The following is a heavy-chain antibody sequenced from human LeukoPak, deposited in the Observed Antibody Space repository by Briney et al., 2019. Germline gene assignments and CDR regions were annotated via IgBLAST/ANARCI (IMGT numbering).Heavy chain of an antibody. D-gene: IGHD3-9*01. J-gene: IGHJ4*02. CDR3: ARGAGYTFDY. CDR1: GFAFSSYA. Sequence: RGSLRLSCAASGFAFSSYAMHWVRQAPGKGLEWVAVISYDGSNKYYADSVKGRFTISRDNSKNTLYLQMNSLRAEDTAVYYCARGAGYTFDYWGQGTLVTVSS. CDR2: ISYDGSNK. V-gene: IGHV3-30*04.